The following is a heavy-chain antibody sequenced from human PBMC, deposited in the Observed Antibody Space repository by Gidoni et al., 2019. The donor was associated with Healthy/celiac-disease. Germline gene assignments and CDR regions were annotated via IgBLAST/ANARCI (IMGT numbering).Heavy chain of an antibody. V-gene: IGHV4-30-2*01. Sequence: QLQLQESGSGLVKPSQTLSPPCAASGGSISSGGYSWSWIRQPPGKGLEWIGYIYQSGSTYYNPSLKSRVTISVDRSKNQFSLKLSSVTAADTAVYYCARNCGGDLPCDYWGQGTLVTVSS. CDR3: ARNCGGDLPCDY. J-gene: IGHJ4*02. D-gene: IGHD2-21*02. CDR1: GGSISSGGYS. CDR2: IYQSGST.